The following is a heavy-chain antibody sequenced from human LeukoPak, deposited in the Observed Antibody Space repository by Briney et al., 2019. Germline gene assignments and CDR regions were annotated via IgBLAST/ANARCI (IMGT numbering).Heavy chain of an antibody. V-gene: IGHV4-39*01. Sequence: SETLSLTCTISDGSVSSGTYYWGWIRQSPGKGLEWIGSIHYSGSSYYNPSLKSRAAIFVDTSRDQVSMDLSYVTAADTALYYCVRHISANTGYFDSCGQGTLVTVSS. CDR1: DGSVSSGTYY. CDR2: IHYSGSS. CDR3: VRHISANTGYFDS. J-gene: IGHJ4*02.